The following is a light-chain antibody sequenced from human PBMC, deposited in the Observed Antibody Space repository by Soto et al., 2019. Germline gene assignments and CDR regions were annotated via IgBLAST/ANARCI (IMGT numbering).Light chain of an antibody. Sequence: QSALAQPSSGSGSPGQSITITCTGTSTDVGGYNYVSWYQRHSGKAPKLLIYGVTNRPSGISDRFSGSKSVNTASLTISGLQAEDESDYYCGSYSSTGTPVVFGTGTKLAVL. V-gene: IGLV2-14*01. CDR1: STDVGGYNY. J-gene: IGLJ1*01. CDR3: GSYSSTGTPVV. CDR2: GVT.